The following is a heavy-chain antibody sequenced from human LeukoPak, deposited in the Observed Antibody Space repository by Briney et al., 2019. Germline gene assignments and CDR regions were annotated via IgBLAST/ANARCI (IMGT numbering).Heavy chain of an antibody. CDR1: GFTFDDYA. Sequence: GGSLRLSCEASGFTFDDYAMHWVRQAPGKGLEWVSLISGDGGSTHHADSVKGRFTISGDNSKNSLYLQMNSLRTEDTALYYCAKDMAYSSGWYGIDYWGQGTLVTVSS. V-gene: IGHV3-43*02. D-gene: IGHD6-19*01. J-gene: IGHJ4*02. CDR2: ISGDGGST. CDR3: AKDMAYSSGWYGIDY.